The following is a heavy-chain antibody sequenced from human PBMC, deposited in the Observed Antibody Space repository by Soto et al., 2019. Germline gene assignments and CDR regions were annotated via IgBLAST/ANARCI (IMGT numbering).Heavy chain of an antibody. V-gene: IGHV4-59*01. CDR3: ARAPRGNGVWMILDY. J-gene: IGHJ4*02. Sequence: KPSETLSLTCTVSGGSISSYYWSWIRQPPGKGLEWIGYIYYSGSTNYNPSLKSRVTISVDTSKNQFSLKLSSVTAADTAVYYCARAPRGNGVWMILDYWGQGTLVTVSS. D-gene: IGHD2-8*01. CDR2: IYYSGST. CDR1: GGSISSYY.